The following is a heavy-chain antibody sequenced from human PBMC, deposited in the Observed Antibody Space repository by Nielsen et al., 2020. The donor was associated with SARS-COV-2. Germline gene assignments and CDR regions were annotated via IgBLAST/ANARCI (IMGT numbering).Heavy chain of an antibody. CDR1: GFTFSSYW. CDR3: ARRNILDY. Sequence: GGSLRLSCAASGFTFSSYWMSWVRQAPGKGLEWVANIKEDGSEKYYVDSVKGRFSISRDNAKNIVYLQMNSLRVEDTAVYYCARRNILDYWGQGTLVTVSS. J-gene: IGHJ4*02. D-gene: IGHD3-9*01. CDR2: IKEDGSEK. V-gene: IGHV3-7*01.